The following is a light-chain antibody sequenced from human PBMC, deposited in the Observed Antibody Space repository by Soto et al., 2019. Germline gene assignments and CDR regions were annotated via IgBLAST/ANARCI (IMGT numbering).Light chain of an antibody. Sequence: QAVVTQEPSLPVAPGGTVTVTCGSSTGAVTIGHWPYWFHQEPGQAPRTLIYDINSKNSWTPARFSGSLLGGKAALTLSCAQPEDEAEYYCLLSYRGAWVFGGGTKVPVL. CDR2: DIN. CDR1: TGAVTIGHW. CDR3: LLSYRGAWV. V-gene: IGLV7-46*01. J-gene: IGLJ3*02.